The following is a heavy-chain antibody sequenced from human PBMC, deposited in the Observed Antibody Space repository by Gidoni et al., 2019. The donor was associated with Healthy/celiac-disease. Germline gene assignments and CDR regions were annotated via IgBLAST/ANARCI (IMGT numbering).Heavy chain of an antibody. V-gene: IGHV3-74*01. J-gene: IGHJ6*02. CDR3: AREGKWNYYDSSGRTPYYYYGMDV. D-gene: IGHD3-22*01. CDR2: INRDGSST. CDR1: GFTFSSYW. Sequence: EVQLVESGGGLVQPGGSLRLSCAASGFTFSSYWMHWVRQAPGKGLVWVSRINRDGSSTSYADSVKGRFTISRDNAKNTLYLQMNSLRAEDTAVYYCAREGKWNYYDSSGRTPYYYYGMDVWGQGTTVTVSS.